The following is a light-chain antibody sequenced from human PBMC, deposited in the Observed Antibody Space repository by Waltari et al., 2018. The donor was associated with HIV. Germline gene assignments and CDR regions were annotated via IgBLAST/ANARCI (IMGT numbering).Light chain of an antibody. CDR3: QSYDNSLNGWV. CDR1: SANIGAGHD. CDR2: NNN. Sequence: QSTLTQPPSVSGAPGQWVTISCTGSSANIGAGHDVQWFQQVPGTAPKLLNYNNNDRPSAVPDRFSGSNSGTSASLAITGLQAEDESDYYCQSYDNSLNGWVFGGGTKLTVL. J-gene: IGLJ3*02. V-gene: IGLV1-40*01.